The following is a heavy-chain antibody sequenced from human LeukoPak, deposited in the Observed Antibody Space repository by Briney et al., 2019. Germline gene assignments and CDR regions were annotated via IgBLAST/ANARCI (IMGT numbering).Heavy chain of an antibody. CDR2: IKQDGSEK. J-gene: IGHJ4*02. D-gene: IGHD3-22*01. V-gene: IGHV3-7*04. CDR3: AREAYYDSSGYYPGPFDY. Sequence: PGGSLRLSCAASGFTFSSYWMSWVRQAPGKGLEWVANIKQDGSEKYHVDSVKGRFTISRDNAKNSLYLQMNSLRAEDTAVYYCAREAYYDSSGYYPGPFDYWGQGTLVTVSS. CDR1: GFTFSSYW.